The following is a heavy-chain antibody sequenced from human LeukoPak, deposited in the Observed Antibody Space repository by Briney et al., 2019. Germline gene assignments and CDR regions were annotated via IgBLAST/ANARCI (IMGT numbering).Heavy chain of an antibody. CDR2: IYSSDT. V-gene: IGHV3-53*01. CDR3: ARGSYFDY. J-gene: IGHJ4*02. CDR1: GFTVSGDY. Sequence: GGSLRLSCAASGFTVSGDYMSWVRQAPGKGLEWVSVIYSSDTYYADSVKGRFTISRDNSKNTLYLQMNSLRVEDTAVYYCARGSYFDYWGQGTLVTVYS.